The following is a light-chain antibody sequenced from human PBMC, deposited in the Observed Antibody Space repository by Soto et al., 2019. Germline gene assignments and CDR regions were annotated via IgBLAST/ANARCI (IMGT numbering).Light chain of an antibody. V-gene: IGKV3-15*01. Sequence: EIVMTQSPATLSVSPGERVTLSCRASQSVSSNLAWYQQKPGQAPRLLIFGASSRATGIPGRFSGSGSGTEFTLTISSLQSEDFAVYYCQQYSRAPITFGQGTRLEIK. J-gene: IGKJ5*01. CDR1: QSVSSN. CDR3: QQYSRAPIT. CDR2: GAS.